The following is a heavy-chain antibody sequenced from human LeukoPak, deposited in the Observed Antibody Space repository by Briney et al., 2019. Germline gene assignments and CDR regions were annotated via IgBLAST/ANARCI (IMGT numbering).Heavy chain of an antibody. Sequence: PGGSLRLSCAASGFTFSSYGMHWVRQAPGKGLEWVAVISYDGSNKYYADSVKGRFTISRDNSKNTLYLQMNSLRAEDTAVYYCAKAPWGCSGGSCYSLGFDPWGQGTLVTVSS. CDR1: GFTFSSYG. CDR3: AKAPWGCSGGSCYSLGFDP. J-gene: IGHJ5*02. V-gene: IGHV3-30*18. D-gene: IGHD2-15*01. CDR2: ISYDGSNK.